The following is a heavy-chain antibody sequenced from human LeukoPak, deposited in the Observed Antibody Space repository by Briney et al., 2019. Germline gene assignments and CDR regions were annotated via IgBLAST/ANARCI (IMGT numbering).Heavy chain of an antibody. Sequence: ASVKVSCKASGYTLSTYDINWLRQASGQGLESMGWMNPNSDNTGYVEKFQDRVTFTMNTSISTAYMELGSLRSEDTAVYYCARAGVAARPYPQHYYYYYYMDVWGQGTTVTVSS. CDR1: GYTLSTYD. D-gene: IGHD6-6*01. CDR3: ARAGVAARPYPQHYYYYYYMDV. J-gene: IGHJ6*03. V-gene: IGHV1-8*03. CDR2: MNPNSDNT.